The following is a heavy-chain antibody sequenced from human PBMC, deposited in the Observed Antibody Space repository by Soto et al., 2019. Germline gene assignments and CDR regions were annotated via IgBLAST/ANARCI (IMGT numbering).Heavy chain of an antibody. CDR1: GFIFSNAW. V-gene: IGHV3-15*01. CDR2: VKTKTDGGTA. CDR3: TTGLRGGWFDP. D-gene: IGHD3-10*01. Sequence: EVQLVESGGDLVKPGGSLRLSCAASGFIFSNAWMNWVRQAPGKGLEWIGRVKTKTDGGTADYAAPVKDRFTISRDDSKNTLYLQMNSLKIEDTAVYYCTTGLRGGWFDPWGQGTLVTVSS. J-gene: IGHJ5*02.